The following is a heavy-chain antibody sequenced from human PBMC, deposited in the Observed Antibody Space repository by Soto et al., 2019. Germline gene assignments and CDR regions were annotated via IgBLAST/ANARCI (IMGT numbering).Heavy chain of an antibody. V-gene: IGHV4-59*08. CDR3: ARHGGITMVRGVLTAFDI. Sequence: SETLSLTCTVSGASTSSYSWSWIRQPPGKGLEWIGFIYYSGCTNYNPSLRSRVTISVDTSRNNCSLKVTSVTAADTAVYYCARHGGITMVRGVLTAFDIWGQGTMVTVSS. CDR1: GASTSSYS. J-gene: IGHJ3*02. CDR2: IYYSGCT. D-gene: IGHD3-10*01.